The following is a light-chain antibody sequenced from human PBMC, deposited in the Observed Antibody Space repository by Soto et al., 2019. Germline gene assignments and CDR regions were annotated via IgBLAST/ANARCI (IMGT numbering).Light chain of an antibody. CDR2: AAS. J-gene: IGKJ3*01. Sequence: EIVLTQSPGTLSLSPGERATLSCRASQSINNRYLAWYQQKPGQAPRLLIYAASSRATGIPDRFSGNGSGTDFTLTISRLGPEDFAVYYCQQFGSSPGFTFGPGTKVDIK. V-gene: IGKV3-20*01. CDR3: QQFGSSPGFT. CDR1: QSINNRY.